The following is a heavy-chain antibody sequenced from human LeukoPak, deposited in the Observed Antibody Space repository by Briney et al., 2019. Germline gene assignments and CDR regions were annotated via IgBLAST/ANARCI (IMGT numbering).Heavy chain of an antibody. J-gene: IGHJ4*02. CDR2: ISYDGSNK. CDR1: GFTFSGYP. CDR3: ARDRRIAVAGKGPYYFDY. D-gene: IGHD6-19*01. V-gene: IGHV3-30-3*01. Sequence: GGSLRLSCAASGFTFSGYPMHWVRQAPGKGLEWVAVISYDGSNKYYADSVKGRFTISRDNSKNTLYLQMNSLRAEDTAVYYCARDRRIAVAGKGPYYFDYWGQGTLVTVSS.